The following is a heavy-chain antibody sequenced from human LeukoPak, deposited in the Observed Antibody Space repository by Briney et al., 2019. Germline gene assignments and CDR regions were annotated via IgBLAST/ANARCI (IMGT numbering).Heavy chain of an antibody. D-gene: IGHD2-15*01. J-gene: IGHJ3*02. CDR2: IYTRGST. CDR1: GGSFSSYY. V-gene: IGHV4-4*07. Sequence: SETLSLTCAVYGGSFSSYYWSLIRQPGGRGLEGIGRIYTRGSTNYNPSLKRRVTMSVDTSKNQFSLKLSSVTAADTAVYYCARDWDVVVAGHPGDAFDIWGQGTMVTVSS. CDR3: ARDWDVVVAGHPGDAFDI.